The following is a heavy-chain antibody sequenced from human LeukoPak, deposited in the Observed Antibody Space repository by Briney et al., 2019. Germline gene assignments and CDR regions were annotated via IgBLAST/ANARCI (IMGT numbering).Heavy chain of an antibody. V-gene: IGHV4-39*07. CDR1: GGSISSSSYY. Sequence: SETLSLTCTVSGGSISSSSYYWGWIRQPPGKGLEWIGTMYYSGSTYYNPSLKSRVTISVDTSKNQFSLKLSSVTAADTAVYYCASGSRGTFYYYYMDVWGKGTTVTVSS. J-gene: IGHJ6*03. D-gene: IGHD2/OR15-2a*01. CDR3: ASGSRGTFYYYYMDV. CDR2: MYYSGST.